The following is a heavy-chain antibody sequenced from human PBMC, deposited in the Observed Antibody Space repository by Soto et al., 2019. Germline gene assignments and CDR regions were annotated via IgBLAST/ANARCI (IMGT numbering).Heavy chain of an antibody. Sequence: QVQLVESGGGVVQPGRSLRLSCAASGFSFSYYAMHWVRQAPGKGLEWVAVIAYDASKKYYADSVKGRFTISRDNSKNTLYLQMNSLRDEDTAVYYCASPYCSGGCSYLTEYFQHWGQGTLVTVSS. V-gene: IGHV3-30*03. D-gene: IGHD2-15*01. J-gene: IGHJ1*01. CDR1: GFSFSYYA. CDR3: ASPYCSGGCSYLTEYFQH. CDR2: IAYDASKK.